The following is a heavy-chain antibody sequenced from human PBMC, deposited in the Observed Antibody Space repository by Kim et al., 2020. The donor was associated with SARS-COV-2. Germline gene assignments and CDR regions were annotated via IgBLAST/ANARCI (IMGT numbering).Heavy chain of an antibody. CDR1: GFTFSSYD. CDR3: ARAAPEWTIPDV. CDR2: IGTAGDT. J-gene: IGHJ6*02. Sequence: GGSLRLSCAASGFTFSSYDMHWVRQATGKGLEWVSAIGTAGDTYYPGSVKGRFTISRENAKNSLYLQMNSLRAGDTAVYYCARAAPEWTIPDVWGQGTTVTVSS. D-gene: IGHD3-3*01. V-gene: IGHV3-13*01.